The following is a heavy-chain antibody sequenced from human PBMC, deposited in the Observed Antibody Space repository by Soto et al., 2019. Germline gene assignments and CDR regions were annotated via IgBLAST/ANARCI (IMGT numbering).Heavy chain of an antibody. Sequence: PGESLKISCKGSGYSFTSYWISWVRQMPGKGLEWMGRIDPSDSYTNYSPSFQGHVTISADKSISTAYLQWSSLKASDTAMYYCARNNRRGYSGYDSLGRFDYWGQGTLVTVSS. CDR1: GYSFTSYW. CDR2: IDPSDSYT. J-gene: IGHJ4*02. V-gene: IGHV5-10-1*01. CDR3: ARNNRRGYSGYDSLGRFDY. D-gene: IGHD5-12*01.